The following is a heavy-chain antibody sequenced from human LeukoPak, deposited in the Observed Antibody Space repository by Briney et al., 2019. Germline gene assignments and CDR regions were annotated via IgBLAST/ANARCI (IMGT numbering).Heavy chain of an antibody. CDR3: ARRTGTRGYRRFDY. CDR1: GGSFSGYY. V-gene: IGHV4-34*01. D-gene: IGHD5-18*01. J-gene: IGHJ4*02. Sequence: SETLSLTCAVYGGSFSGYYWSWIRQPPGKGLEWIGEINHSGSTNYNPSLKSRVTISVDTSKNQFSLKLSSVTAADTAVYYCARRTGTRGYRRFDYWGQGTLVTVSS. CDR2: INHSGST.